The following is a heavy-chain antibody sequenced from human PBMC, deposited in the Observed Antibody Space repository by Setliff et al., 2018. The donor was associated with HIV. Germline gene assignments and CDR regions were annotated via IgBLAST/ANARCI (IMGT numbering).Heavy chain of an antibody. Sequence: RASVKVSCKASGYTFSDYGISWVRQAPGQGLEWMGWISAHNGRINYAQKFQGRVTMTTDRSTSTAYMELRSLRSDDTAVYYCAREGLWFGDRGYYMDVWGTGTAVTVSS. CDR1: GYTFSDYG. D-gene: IGHD3-10*01. CDR3: AREGLWFGDRGYYMDV. CDR2: ISAHNGRI. V-gene: IGHV1-18*01. J-gene: IGHJ6*03.